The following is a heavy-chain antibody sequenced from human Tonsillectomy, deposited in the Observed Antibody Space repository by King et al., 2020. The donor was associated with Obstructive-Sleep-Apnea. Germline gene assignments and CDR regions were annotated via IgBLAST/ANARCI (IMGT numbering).Heavy chain of an antibody. V-gene: IGHV5-10-1*01. J-gene: IGHJ4*02. Sequence: VQLVESGAEVKKPGESLRISCKGSGYSFTSYWISWVRQMPGKVLEWMGRMDASDSYTNYSPSFQGHVTTSADKSISTAYLQWSSLKASDTAMYYCARHSAAAAHVDYWGQGTLVTVSS. D-gene: IGHD6-13*01. CDR1: GYSFTSYW. CDR3: ARHSAAAAHVDY. CDR2: MDASDSYT.